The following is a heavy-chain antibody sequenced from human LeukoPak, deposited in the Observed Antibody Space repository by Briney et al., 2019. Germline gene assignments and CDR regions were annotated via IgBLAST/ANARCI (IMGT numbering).Heavy chain of an antibody. J-gene: IGHJ4*02. V-gene: IGHV3-30-3*01. CDR1: GFTFSSYA. CDR3: ARAAHYYDSSGYYY. Sequence: PGGSLRLSCAASGFTFSSYAMHWVRQAPGKGLEWVAVISYDGSNKYYADSVKGRFTISRDNSKNTLYLQMNSLRAEDTAVYYCARAAHYYDSSGYYYWGQETLVTVSS. CDR2: ISYDGSNK. D-gene: IGHD3-22*01.